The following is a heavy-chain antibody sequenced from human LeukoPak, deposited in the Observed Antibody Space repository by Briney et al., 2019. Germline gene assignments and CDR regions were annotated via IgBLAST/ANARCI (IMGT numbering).Heavy chain of an antibody. CDR3: ARDGGYCSSTSCYLEAFDI. Sequence: ASEKVSCKASGYTFTGYYMHWVRQAPGQGLEWMGWINPNSGGTNYAQKFQGRVTMTRDTSISTAYMELSRLRSDDTAVYYCARDGGYCSSTSCYLEAFDIWGQGTMVTVSS. V-gene: IGHV1-2*02. D-gene: IGHD2-2*01. CDR1: GYTFTGYY. J-gene: IGHJ3*02. CDR2: INPNSGGT.